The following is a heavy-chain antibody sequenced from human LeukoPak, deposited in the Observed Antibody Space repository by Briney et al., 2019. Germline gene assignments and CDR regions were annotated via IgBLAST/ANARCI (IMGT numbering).Heavy chain of an antibody. D-gene: IGHD4-11*01. V-gene: IGHV1-2*02. Sequence: ASVKVSCKTSGYTFTDYYIHWVRRAPGQGLEWMGWINPNSGETNSAQKFQGRVTMTGDTSISTAYMELNRVTSDDTAVYYCARDRDYSNTERGFDYWDQGTLVTVSS. CDR3: ARDRDYSNTERGFDY. CDR1: GYTFTDYY. J-gene: IGHJ4*02. CDR2: INPNSGET.